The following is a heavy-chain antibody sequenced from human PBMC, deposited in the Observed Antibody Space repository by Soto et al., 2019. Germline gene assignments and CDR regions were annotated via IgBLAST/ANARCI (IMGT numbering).Heavy chain of an antibody. CDR3: ARQVERTYYYGSGSYINWFDP. D-gene: IGHD3-10*01. Sequence: GESLKISCKGSGYSFTSYWIGWVRQMPGKGMEWMGIIYSGDSDTRYSPSFQGQVTISADKSISTAYLQWSSLKASDTAMYYCARQVERTYYYGSGSYINWFDPWGQGTLVTVSS. CDR1: GYSFTSYW. V-gene: IGHV5-51*01. CDR2: IYSGDSDT. J-gene: IGHJ5*02.